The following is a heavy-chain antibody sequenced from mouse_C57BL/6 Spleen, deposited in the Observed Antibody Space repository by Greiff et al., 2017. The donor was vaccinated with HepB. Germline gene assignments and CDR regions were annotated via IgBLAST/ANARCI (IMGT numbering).Heavy chain of an antibody. V-gene: IGHV3-6*01. CDR3: ARGGLRGD. CDR1: GYSITSGYY. J-gene: IGHJ3*01. Sequence: ESGPGLVKPSQSLSLTCSVTGYSITSGYYWNWIRQFPGNKLEWMGYISYDGSNNYNPSLKNRISITRDTSKNQFFLKLNSVTTEDTATYYCARGGLRGDWGQGTLVTVSA. D-gene: IGHD3-3*01. CDR2: ISYDGSN.